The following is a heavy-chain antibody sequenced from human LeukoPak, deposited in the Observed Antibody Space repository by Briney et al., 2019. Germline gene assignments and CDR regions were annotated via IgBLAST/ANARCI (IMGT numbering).Heavy chain of an antibody. CDR3: ARAQSGAPGTGPFWSGYYWSRDDNFDY. CDR1: GYTFTSYG. V-gene: IGHV1-18*01. J-gene: IGHJ4*02. D-gene: IGHD3-3*01. Sequence: ASVKVSCKASGYTFTSYGISWVRQAPGQGLEWMGWISAYNGNTNYARKLQGRVTMTTDTSTSTAYMELRSLRSDDTAVYYCARAQSGAPGTGPFWSGYYWSRDDNFDYWGQGTLVTVSS. CDR2: ISAYNGNT.